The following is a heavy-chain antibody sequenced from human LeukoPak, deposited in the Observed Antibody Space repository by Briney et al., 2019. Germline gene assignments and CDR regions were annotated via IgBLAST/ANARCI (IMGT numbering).Heavy chain of an antibody. V-gene: IGHV4-39*01. CDR3: ARHRVHYYYDTDP. J-gene: IGHJ5*02. CDR2: IFFSGIT. CDR1: GGSINNGNNF. D-gene: IGHD3-22*01. Sequence: PSETLSLTCSVSGGSINNGNNFWGWIRQPPGKGLEWIGSIFFSGITNYNPSLKSRVALSVDTSKNQFSLKLTSVTAADTAVYYCARHRVHYYYDTDPCGQGTLVTVSS.